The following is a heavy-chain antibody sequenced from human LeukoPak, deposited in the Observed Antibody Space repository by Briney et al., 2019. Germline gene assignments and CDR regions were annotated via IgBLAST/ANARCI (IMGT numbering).Heavy chain of an antibody. J-gene: IGHJ3*02. CDR2: IYYSGST. CDR3: ARDTGNYPHVAFDI. CDR1: GGSIGSSIYY. V-gene: IGHV4-39*07. Sequence: SETLSLTCTVSGGSIGSSIYYWGWIRQPPGKGLEWIGNIYYSGSTYYNPSLKSRVTISIDTSKNQSSLKLSSVTAADTAVYYCARDTGNYPHVAFDIWGQGTLVTVSS. D-gene: IGHD1-7*01.